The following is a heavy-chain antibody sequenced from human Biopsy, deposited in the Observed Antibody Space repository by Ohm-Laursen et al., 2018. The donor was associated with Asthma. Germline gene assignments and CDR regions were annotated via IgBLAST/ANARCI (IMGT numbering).Heavy chain of an antibody. CDR3: ARGSSSRLSQWELLVSGGKRAHSYYGMDV. V-gene: IGHV4-39*02. D-gene: IGHD1-26*01. J-gene: IGHJ6*02. CDR2: ISYTGSA. Sequence: TLSLTYTVSGGSMSSSSYYWGWIRQPPGKGLEWMGSISYTGSAYHNPSLKSRVTISVDTSKNHFSLKLSSVTAADTAVYYCARGSSSRLSQWELLVSGGKRAHSYYGMDVWGQGTTVTVSS. CDR1: GGSMSSSSYY.